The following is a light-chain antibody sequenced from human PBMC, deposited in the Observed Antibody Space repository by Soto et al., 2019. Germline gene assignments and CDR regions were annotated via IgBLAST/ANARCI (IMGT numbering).Light chain of an antibody. CDR1: SGHSTYD. Sequence: QPVLTQSPSASASLGASVKLTCTLSSGHSTYDVAWHQQQPQKGPRFLMKLSGDGSHTKGDGIPDRFSGSSSGAERYLIISSLQSEDEADYFCQTWGSGIWVFGGGTQLTVL. CDR2: LSGDGSH. J-gene: IGLJ3*02. V-gene: IGLV4-69*01. CDR3: QTWGSGIWV.